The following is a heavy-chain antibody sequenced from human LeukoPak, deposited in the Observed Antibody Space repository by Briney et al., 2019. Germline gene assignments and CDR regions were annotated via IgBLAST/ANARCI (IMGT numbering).Heavy chain of an antibody. CDR1: GGTFSSYA. V-gene: IGHV1-69*13. J-gene: IGHJ4*02. Sequence: ASVKVSCKASGGTFSSYAISWVRQAPGQGLEWMGGIIPIFGTANYAQKFQGRVTITADESTSTAYVELSSLRSEDTAVYYCAREGITFGGVIVMGYFDYWGQGTLVTVSS. CDR2: IIPIFGTA. D-gene: IGHD3-16*02. CDR3: AREGITFGGVIVMGYFDY.